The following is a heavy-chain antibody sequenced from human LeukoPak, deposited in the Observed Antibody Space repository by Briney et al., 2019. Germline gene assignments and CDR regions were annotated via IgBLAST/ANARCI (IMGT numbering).Heavy chain of an antibody. J-gene: IGHJ4*02. CDR2: ISSSSSYI. V-gene: IGHV3-21*01. Sequence: GGSLRLSCAASGFTFSSYSMNWVRQAPGKGLEWVSSISSSSSYIYYADSVKGRFTISRDNAKNSLYLQMISLRAEDTGVYYCARIAVAGYDYWGQGTLVTVSS. CDR1: GFTFSSYS. D-gene: IGHD6-19*01. CDR3: ARIAVAGYDY.